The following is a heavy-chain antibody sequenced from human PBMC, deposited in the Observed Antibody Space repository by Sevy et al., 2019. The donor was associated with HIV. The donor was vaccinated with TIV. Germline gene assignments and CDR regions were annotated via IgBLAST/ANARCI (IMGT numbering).Heavy chain of an antibody. D-gene: IGHD2-8*01. J-gene: IGHJ4*02. CDR1: GFTFSKYS. CDR2: LSFGCGEI. Sequence: GGSPRLSCAASGFTFSKYSMSWVRQPPGKGLEWVSNLSFGCGEINYADSVKGRFTISRDNSKSSVYLQMNNLRPEDTAVYYCAREGCTKPHDYWGQGTLVTVSS. V-gene: IGHV3-23*01. CDR3: AREGCTKPHDY.